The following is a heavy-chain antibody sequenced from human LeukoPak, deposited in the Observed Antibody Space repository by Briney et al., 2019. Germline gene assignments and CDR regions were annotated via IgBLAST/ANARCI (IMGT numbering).Heavy chain of an antibody. CDR1: GFTFSSDW. CDR2: IKQDGSEN. V-gene: IGHV3-7*01. D-gene: IGHD5-18*01. CDR3: ARDSTGYGYEEWS. Sequence: TGGSLRLSCAVSGFTFSSDWMIWVRQAPGKGLEWVANIKQDGSENFYVDSVKGRFTISRDNAKNSLYLQMNSLRAEDTAVYYCARDSTGYGYEEWSWGQGTLVTVSS. J-gene: IGHJ5*02.